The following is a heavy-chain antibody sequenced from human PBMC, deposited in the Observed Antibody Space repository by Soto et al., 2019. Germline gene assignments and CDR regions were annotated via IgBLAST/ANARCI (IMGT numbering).Heavy chain of an antibody. Sequence: SETLSLTCTVSGGSISSYYWSWIRQPPGKGLEWIGYIYYSGSTNYNPSLKSRVTISVDTSKNQFSLKLSSVTAADTAVYYCARSTYDILTGYPAGYFDYWGQGTLVTVSS. D-gene: IGHD3-9*01. J-gene: IGHJ4*02. CDR1: GGSISSYY. CDR3: ARSTYDILTGYPAGYFDY. V-gene: IGHV4-59*01. CDR2: IYYSGST.